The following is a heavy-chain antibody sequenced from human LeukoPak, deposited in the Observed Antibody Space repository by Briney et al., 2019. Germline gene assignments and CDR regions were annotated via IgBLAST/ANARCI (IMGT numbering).Heavy chain of an antibody. V-gene: IGHV4-38-2*01. D-gene: IGHD2-2*01. CDR2: MYKSGST. Sequence: SETLSLTCDVSGYSISSGHYWGWIRQSPGKGLEWIASMYKSGSTYFKSSLKSRVTISLDTPKNQFSLTLNSVTAADTAVYYWARHVYGRHQLQAYHFDYWGQGILVTVSS. CDR1: GYSISSGHY. J-gene: IGHJ4*02. CDR3: ARHVYGRHQLQAYHFDY.